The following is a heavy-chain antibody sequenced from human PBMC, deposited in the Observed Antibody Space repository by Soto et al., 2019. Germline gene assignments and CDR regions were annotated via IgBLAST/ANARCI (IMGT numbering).Heavy chain of an antibody. CDR3: AKDRTPPLSLSPSSQAIKNLLVGQCFDS. CDR1: GFAFHTHA. Sequence: EVQLLESGGGLVQPRGSLRLSCAASGFAFHTHALSWVRQAPGKGLEWVSGISASGVTTYYADSVKGRFTISRDNSKNTVTLQMNSQRAEDTAFYYCAKDRTPPLSLSPSSQAIKNLLVGQCFDSWGQGTLVTVSS. CDR2: ISASGVTT. J-gene: IGHJ4*02. V-gene: IGHV3-23*01. D-gene: IGHD2-8*02.